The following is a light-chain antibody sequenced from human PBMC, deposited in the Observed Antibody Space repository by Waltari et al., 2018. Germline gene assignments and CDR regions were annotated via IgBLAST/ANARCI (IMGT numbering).Light chain of an antibody. Sequence: NFMLTQPHSVSESPGKTVTISCTRSSGSIGSNYVHWYQPRPGSTPNIVIYEDKHRPSGVPDRFSGSIDSSSNSASLTISGLMTDDEADYYCQSYDPTNRDVIFGGGTKLTVL. CDR1: SGSIGSNY. CDR3: QSYDPTNRDVI. CDR2: EDK. V-gene: IGLV6-57*04. J-gene: IGLJ2*01.